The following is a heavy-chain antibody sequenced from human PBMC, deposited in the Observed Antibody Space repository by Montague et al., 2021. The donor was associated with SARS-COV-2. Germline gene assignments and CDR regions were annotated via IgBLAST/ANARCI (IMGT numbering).Heavy chain of an antibody. J-gene: IGHJ6*02. D-gene: IGHD3-3*01. CDR2: IYYSGST. CDR3: ARDPWRITIFGVVTRYGMDV. CDR1: GGSVSSGSYY. Sequence: SETLSLTCIVSGGSVSSGSYYWSWIRQPPGKGLEWIGNIYYSGSTXYNPSLKSRVTISVDTSKNQFSLKLSSVTAADTAVYYCARDPWRITIFGVVTRYGMDVWGQGTTVTVSS. V-gene: IGHV4-61*01.